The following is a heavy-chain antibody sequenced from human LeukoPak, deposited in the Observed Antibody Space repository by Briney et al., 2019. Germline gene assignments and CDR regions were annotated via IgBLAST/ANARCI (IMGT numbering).Heavy chain of an antibody. J-gene: IGHJ3*02. CDR1: GGSISSGGYY. D-gene: IGHD6-19*01. CDR3: ARPRSSGWYGAFDI. CDR2: FYYSGST. Sequence: SQTLSLTCTVSGGSISSGGYYWSWIRQPPGKGLEWIGYFYYSGSTNYNPSLKSRVTISVDTSKNQFSLKLSSVTAADTAVYYCARPRSSGWYGAFDIWGQGTMVTVSS. V-gene: IGHV4-61*08.